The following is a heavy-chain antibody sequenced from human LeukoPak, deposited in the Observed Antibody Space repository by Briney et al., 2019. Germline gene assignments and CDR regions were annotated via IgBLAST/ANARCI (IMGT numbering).Heavy chain of an antibody. V-gene: IGHV3-30*02. Sequence: GGSLRLSCAASGFTFSTYGMHWVRQVPGKGLEWVAFIRYDGSKKYYADYVKGRFTISRDNSKNTLFLQMNSLRAEDTAVYYCAKTRGHYFDYWGQGTLVTVSS. CDR1: GFTFSTYG. J-gene: IGHJ4*02. D-gene: IGHD2-8*02. CDR2: IRYDGSKK. CDR3: AKTRGHYFDY.